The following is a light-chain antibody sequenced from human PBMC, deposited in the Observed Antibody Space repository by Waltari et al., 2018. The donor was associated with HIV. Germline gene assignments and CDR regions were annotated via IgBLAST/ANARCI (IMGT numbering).Light chain of an antibody. CDR3: ATWDDSRNGLV. J-gene: IGLJ1*01. CDR1: TSTIGTNT. CDR2: TAK. Sequence: QSVLTQPPSASGAPGQSITISCSGSTSTIGTNTVNWYQQVPGSAPSVPFQTAKQGCTGVPDRFSGSKSGTSASLAINGLRSEDEASYFCATWDDSRNGLVFGTGTWVTVL. V-gene: IGLV1-44*01.